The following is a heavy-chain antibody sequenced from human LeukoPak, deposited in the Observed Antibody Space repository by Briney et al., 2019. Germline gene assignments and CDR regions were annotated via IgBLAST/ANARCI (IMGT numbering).Heavy chain of an antibody. J-gene: IGHJ4*02. CDR3: ARQEVGVSAGVADY. V-gene: IGHV4-59*08. CDR2: IYYTGST. D-gene: IGHD1-26*01. CDR1: GGSISSYY. Sequence: PSETLSLTCTVSGGSISSYYWGWIRQPPGKGLEWIGDIYYTGSTNYDPSLKSRVTISLDTSKNQFSLKLSSVTAADTAVYYCARQEVGVSAGVADYWGQGTLVTVSS.